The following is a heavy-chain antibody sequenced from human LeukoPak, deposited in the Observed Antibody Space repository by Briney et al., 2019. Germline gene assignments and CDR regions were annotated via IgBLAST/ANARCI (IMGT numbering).Heavy chain of an antibody. D-gene: IGHD3-22*01. Sequence: SETLSLTCTVSGGSISSGGYYWSWIRQHPGKGLEWIGCIYYSGSTYYNPSLKSRVTISVDTSKNQFSLKLSSVTAADTAVYYCARARGDSSGYSDAFDIWGQGTMVTVSS. V-gene: IGHV4-31*03. CDR1: GGSISSGGYY. CDR2: IYYSGST. CDR3: ARARGDSSGYSDAFDI. J-gene: IGHJ3*02.